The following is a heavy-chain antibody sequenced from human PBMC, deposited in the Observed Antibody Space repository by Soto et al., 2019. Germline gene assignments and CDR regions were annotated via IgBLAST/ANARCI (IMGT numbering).Heavy chain of an antibody. J-gene: IGHJ6*02. D-gene: IGHD3-10*01. V-gene: IGHV1-69*06. CDR2: IIPIFGTA. CDR3: ARDRITMVRGYYYYGMDV. CDR1: GGTFSSYA. Sequence: QVQLVQSGAEVKKPGSSVKVSCKASGGTFSSYAISWVRQAPGQGLEWMGGIIPIFGTANYAQKFQGRVTITADKFTSTAYMELSSLRSEDTAVYYCARDRITMVRGYYYYGMDVWGQGTTVTVSS.